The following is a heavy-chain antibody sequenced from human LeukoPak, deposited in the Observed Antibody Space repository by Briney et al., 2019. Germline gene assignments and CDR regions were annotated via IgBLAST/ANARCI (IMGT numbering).Heavy chain of an antibody. V-gene: IGHV5-51*01. Sequence: TGESLKISCKGSGYSFTSYWIGWVRQMPGKGLEWMGIIYPGDSDTRYSPSFQGQVTISADKSISTAYLQWSSLKASDTATYYCARQPYCGGDCYVNFDYWGQGTLVTVSS. CDR2: IYPGDSDT. CDR3: ARQPYCGGDCYVNFDY. CDR1: GYSFTSYW. J-gene: IGHJ4*02. D-gene: IGHD2-21*02.